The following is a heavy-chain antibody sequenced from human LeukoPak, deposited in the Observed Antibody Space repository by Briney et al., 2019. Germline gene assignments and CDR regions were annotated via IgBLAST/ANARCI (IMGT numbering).Heavy chain of an antibody. CDR1: GGTFSSYA. Sequence: VASVKVSCKASGGTFSSYAISWVRQAPGQGLEWMGGIIPIFGTANYAQKFQGRVTITTDESTSTAYMELSSLRSEDTAVYYCARGAPDCSGGSCYRRDYYYYMDVWGKGTTVTVSS. V-gene: IGHV1-69*05. D-gene: IGHD2-15*01. CDR2: IIPIFGTA. CDR3: ARGAPDCSGGSCYRRDYYYYMDV. J-gene: IGHJ6*03.